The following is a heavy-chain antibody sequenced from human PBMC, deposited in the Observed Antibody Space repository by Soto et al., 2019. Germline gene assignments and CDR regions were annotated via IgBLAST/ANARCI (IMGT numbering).Heavy chain of an antibody. CDR1: GGSISSGGYS. V-gene: IGHV4-30-2*01. D-gene: IGHD2-15*01. CDR3: ARVYCSGGSRFWFDP. J-gene: IGHJ5*02. CDR2: IYHSGST. Sequence: SQTLSLTCAVSGGSISSGGYSWSWIRQPPGKGLEWIGYIYHSGSTYYNPSLKSRVTISVDRSKNQFSLKLSSVTAADTAVYYCARVYCSGGSRFWFDPCGEGTLVTVSS.